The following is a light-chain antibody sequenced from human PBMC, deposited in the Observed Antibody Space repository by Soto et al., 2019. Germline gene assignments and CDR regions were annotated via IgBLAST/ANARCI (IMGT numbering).Light chain of an antibody. J-gene: IGKJ4*01. Sequence: EIVLTQSPATLSLSPGERATLSCRANQSVSSYLAWYQQKPGQAPRLLIYDASNRATGIPARFSGSGSGTDFTLTISSLEPEDFAVYYCQQFSSYPLTFGGGTKVDIK. CDR1: QSVSSY. CDR2: DAS. CDR3: QQFSSYPLT. V-gene: IGKV3-11*01.